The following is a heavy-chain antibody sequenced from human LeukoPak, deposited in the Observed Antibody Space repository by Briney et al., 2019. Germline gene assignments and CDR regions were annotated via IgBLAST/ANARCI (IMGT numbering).Heavy chain of an antibody. J-gene: IGHJ5*02. CDR1: GLTFSSYS. Sequence: GGSLRLSCAASGLTFSSYSMNWVRQAPGKGLEWVSSISSSSSYIYYADSVKGRFTISRDNAKNSLYLQMNSLRAEDTAVYYCARSIDGSDWFDPWGQGTLVTVSS. CDR2: ISSSSSYI. CDR3: ARSIDGSDWFDP. D-gene: IGHD5-24*01. V-gene: IGHV3-21*01.